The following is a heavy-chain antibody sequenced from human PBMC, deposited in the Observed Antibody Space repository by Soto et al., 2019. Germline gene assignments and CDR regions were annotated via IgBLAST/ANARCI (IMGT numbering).Heavy chain of an antibody. CDR3: AKVSGFNSGWYVY. Sequence: GVSLRLSCAASGFTFSIYAMSWVRQAPGKGLEWVSSISGSGGSTSYADSVKGRFTISRDNSKNTLYLQMNSLRVEDTAVYYCAKVSGFNSGWYVYWGQGTLVTVSS. CDR2: ISGSGGST. D-gene: IGHD6-19*01. CDR1: GFTFSIYA. V-gene: IGHV3-23*01. J-gene: IGHJ5*01.